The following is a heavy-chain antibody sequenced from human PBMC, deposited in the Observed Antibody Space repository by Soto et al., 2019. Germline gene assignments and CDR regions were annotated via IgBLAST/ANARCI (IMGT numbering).Heavy chain of an antibody. J-gene: IGHJ4*01. D-gene: IGHD4-17*01. V-gene: IGHV1-18*04. Sequence: QVQLVQSGAEVKKPGASVKVSCKASGYTFTTYGITWVRQAPGQGLEWMGWISAYSGNTNYAKKLQGRLTVTTDTSTNTAYMDLRSLRSDDTAVYYCARLVKAGDYGDYGRYYFDYWGHGTLVTVSA. CDR3: ARLVKAGDYGDYGRYYFDY. CDR2: ISAYSGNT. CDR1: GYTFTTYG.